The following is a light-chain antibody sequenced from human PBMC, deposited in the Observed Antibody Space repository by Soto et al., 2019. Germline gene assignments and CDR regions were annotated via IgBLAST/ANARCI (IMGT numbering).Light chain of an antibody. CDR1: QSISSC. V-gene: IGKV1-5*03. J-gene: IGKJ4*01. Sequence: DIQMTHSPSTLSASVLYRVTITFRSSQSISSCLAWYQQKPGKAPKLLIYKASSLECGVPSRFSGSGSGTEFTLTISSLQPDDFATYYCQQLRMYPSNFGGGTKVDIK. CDR2: KAS. CDR3: QQLRMYPSN.